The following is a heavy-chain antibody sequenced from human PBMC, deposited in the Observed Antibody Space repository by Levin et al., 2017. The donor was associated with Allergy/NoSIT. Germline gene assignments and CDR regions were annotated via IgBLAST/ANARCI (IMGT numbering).Heavy chain of an antibody. J-gene: IGHJ3*02. CDR2: IGNAGDT. V-gene: IGHV3-13*01. D-gene: IGHD1-1*01. CDR1: GFTFTSYD. Sequence: GGSLRLSCAASGFTFTSYDMHWVRQVTGKGLEWVSGIGNAGDTYYPGSVKGRFTISRENAKNSLYLQMNSLRAGDTAVYYCARVGTTDGFDIWGQGTMVTVSS. CDR3: ARVGTTDGFDI.